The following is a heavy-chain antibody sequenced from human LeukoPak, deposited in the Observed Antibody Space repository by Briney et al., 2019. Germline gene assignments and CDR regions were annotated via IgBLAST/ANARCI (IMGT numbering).Heavy chain of an antibody. CDR2: ISGSGGST. D-gene: IGHD3-3*01. CDR1: GFTFSSYV. J-gene: IGHJ4*02. V-gene: IGHV3-23*01. Sequence: GGSLRLSCAASGFTFSSYVMSWVRQAPGKGLECVSAISGSGGSTYYADSVKGRFTISRDNSKNTLYLQMNRLRAEETAVYLCGKGPHYDFWSGYYRGSGGVRGIDYWGQGTLVTVSS. CDR3: GKGPHYDFWSGYYRGSGGVRGIDY.